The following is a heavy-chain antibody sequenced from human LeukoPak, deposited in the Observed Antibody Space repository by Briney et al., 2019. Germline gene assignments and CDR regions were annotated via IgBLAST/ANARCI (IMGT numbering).Heavy chain of an antibody. CDR3: TGVRALDT. CDR1: GITLSNAW. V-gene: IGHV3-15*01. D-gene: IGHD4/OR15-4a*01. Sequence: PGGSLRLSCAASGITLSNAWMNWVRQAPGKGLEWLARIKSRLDGGTTDYAAPVKGRFTISRDDSKNTLYLQMNSLKTEDTAVYYCTGVRALDTWGQGTMVTVSS. J-gene: IGHJ3*02. CDR2: IKSRLDGGTT.